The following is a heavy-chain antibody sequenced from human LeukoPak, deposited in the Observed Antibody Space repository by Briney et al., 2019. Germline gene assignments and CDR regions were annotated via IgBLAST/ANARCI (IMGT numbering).Heavy chain of an antibody. CDR1: GFTFSSYA. CDR2: ISGSGGST. CDR3: AKPPAGQLLFYDAFDI. Sequence: GGSLRLSCAASGFTFSSYAMSWVRQAPGKGLEWVSAISGSGGSTYYADSVKGRFTISRDNSKNTLYLQMNSLRAEDTAVYYCAKPPAGQLLFYDAFDIWGQGAMVTVSS. D-gene: IGHD2-2*01. V-gene: IGHV3-23*01. J-gene: IGHJ3*02.